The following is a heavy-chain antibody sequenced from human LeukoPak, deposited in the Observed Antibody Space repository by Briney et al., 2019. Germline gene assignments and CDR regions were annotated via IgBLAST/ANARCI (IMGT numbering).Heavy chain of an antibody. CDR1: GFTFSIYA. J-gene: IGHJ1*01. CDR3: VKQTAMVEGYSHH. V-gene: IGHV3-23*01. D-gene: IGHD2-15*01. Sequence: GGSLRLSCAASGFTFSIYAMSWVRQAPGKGLEWVSGISGSGGTTYYADSVKGRFTISRDDPKNTLYLQMNSLKGDDTALYYCVKQTAMVEGYSHHWGQGTLVTVSS. CDR2: ISGSGGTT.